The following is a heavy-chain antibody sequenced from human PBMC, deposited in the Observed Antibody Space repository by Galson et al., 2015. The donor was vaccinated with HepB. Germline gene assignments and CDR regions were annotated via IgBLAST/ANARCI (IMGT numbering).Heavy chain of an antibody. Sequence: ETLSLTCTVSGGSVSSGSYYWSWIRQPPGKGLEWIGYIYYSGSTDYNPSLKSRVTTSVDTSKNQFSLKLSSVTAADTAVYYCARGNVAAAGLIYYYYGMDVWGQGTTVTASS. CDR1: GGSVSSGSYY. CDR2: IYYSGST. CDR3: ARGNVAAAGLIYYYYGMDV. D-gene: IGHD6-13*01. J-gene: IGHJ6*02. V-gene: IGHV4-61*01.